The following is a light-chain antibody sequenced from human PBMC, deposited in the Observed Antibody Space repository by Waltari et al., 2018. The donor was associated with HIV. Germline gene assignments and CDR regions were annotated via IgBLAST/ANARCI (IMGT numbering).Light chain of an antibody. CDR3: QQYNSYSWT. CDR2: KAS. CDR1: QSISSL. V-gene: IGKV1-5*03. Sequence: DIQMTQSPSTLSASVGDRVTITCRASQSISSLLAWYQQKTGKAPKLLIYKASSLESGVPSRFSGSGSGTEFTLTISSLQPDDFGTYYCQQYNSYSWTFGQGTKVEIK. J-gene: IGKJ1*01.